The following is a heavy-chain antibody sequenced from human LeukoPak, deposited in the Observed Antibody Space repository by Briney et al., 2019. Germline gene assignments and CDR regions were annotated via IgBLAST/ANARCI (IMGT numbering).Heavy chain of an antibody. D-gene: IGHD5-12*01. CDR1: GGSISSGGYY. CDR3: AREVRGVRYSGYAPRAFDI. CDR2: INHSGST. V-gene: IGHV4-30-2*01. J-gene: IGHJ3*02. Sequence: PSQTLSLTCTVSGGSISSGGYYWSWIRQPPGKGLEWIGEINHSGSTNYNPSLKSRVTISVDTSKNQFSLKLSSVTAADTAVYYCAREVRGVRYSGYAPRAFDIWGQGTMVTVSS.